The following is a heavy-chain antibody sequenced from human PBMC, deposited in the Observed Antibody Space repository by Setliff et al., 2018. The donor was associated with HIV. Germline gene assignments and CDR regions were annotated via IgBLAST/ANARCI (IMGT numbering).Heavy chain of an antibody. D-gene: IGHD3-22*01. Sequence: GGSLRLSCAASKFTFSSYGMHWVRQAPGKGLEWVSSILYDGSYKYYTDSVKGRFTISRDNSKNTLYLQMNSLRVEDAAVYYCAKGRSGYYNFDSWGQGTLVTVSS. CDR3: AKGRSGYYNFDS. CDR1: KFTFSSYG. J-gene: IGHJ4*02. CDR2: ILYDGSYK. V-gene: IGHV3-30*02.